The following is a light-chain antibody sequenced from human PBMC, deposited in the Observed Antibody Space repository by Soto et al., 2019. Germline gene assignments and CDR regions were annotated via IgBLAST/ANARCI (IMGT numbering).Light chain of an antibody. Sequence: QSALAQPASVSGSPGQSITIFCTGTSSDVGSYNYVSWYQQHPGRAPKLMIYDVTNRPSGVSNRFSGSKSGSTASLTISGLQAEDEADYFCTSYTTTSTYVFGPGTKLTVL. J-gene: IGLJ1*01. CDR1: SSDVGSYNY. CDR3: TSYTTTSTYV. V-gene: IGLV2-14*03. CDR2: DVT.